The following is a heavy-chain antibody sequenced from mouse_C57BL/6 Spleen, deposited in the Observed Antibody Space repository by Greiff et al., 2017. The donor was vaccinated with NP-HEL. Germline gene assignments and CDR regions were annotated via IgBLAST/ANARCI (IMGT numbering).Heavy chain of an antibody. V-gene: IGHV1-82*01. J-gene: IGHJ2*01. D-gene: IGHD2-5*01. CDR3: AIYSNYVNYFDY. Sequence: VQLQQSGPELVKPGASVKISCKASGYAFSSSWMNWVKQRPGKGLEWIGRIYPGDGDTNYNGKFKGKATLTADKSSSTAYMQLSSLTSEDSAVYCCAIYSNYVNYFDYWGQGTTLTVSS. CDR2: IYPGDGDT. CDR1: GYAFSSSW.